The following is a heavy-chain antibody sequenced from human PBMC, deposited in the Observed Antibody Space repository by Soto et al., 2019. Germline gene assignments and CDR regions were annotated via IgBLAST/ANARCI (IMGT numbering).Heavy chain of an antibody. Sequence: QVQLVESGGGVVQPGRSLRLSCAASGFTFSSYAMHWVRQAPGKGLEWVAVISYDGSNKYYADSVKGRFTISRDNSKNTLYLQMNSLRAEDTAVYYCARDSDSSWYVNYYYYGMDVWGQGTTVTVSS. D-gene: IGHD6-13*01. CDR3: ARDSDSSWYVNYYYYGMDV. V-gene: IGHV3-30-3*01. CDR2: ISYDGSNK. J-gene: IGHJ6*02. CDR1: GFTFSSYA.